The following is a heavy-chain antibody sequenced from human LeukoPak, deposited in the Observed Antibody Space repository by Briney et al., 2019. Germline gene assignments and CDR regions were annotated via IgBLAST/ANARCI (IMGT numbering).Heavy chain of an antibody. V-gene: IGHV3-9*01. J-gene: IGHJ6*02. CDR2: ISWNSGSI. CDR3: AKDLTGYSSS. CDR1: GFIFYDYA. D-gene: IGHD6-13*01. Sequence: GGSLRLSCAASGFIFYDYAMHWVRHAPGKGLEWVSGISWNSGSIAYADSVKGRFTISRDNAKNSLYLQMNSLRAEDTALYYCAKDLTGYSSSWGQGTTVTVSS.